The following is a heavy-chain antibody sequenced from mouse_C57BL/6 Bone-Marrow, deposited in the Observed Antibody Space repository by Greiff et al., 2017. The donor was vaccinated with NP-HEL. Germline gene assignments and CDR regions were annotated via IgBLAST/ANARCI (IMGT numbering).Heavy chain of an antibody. CDR1: GFSLTSYA. V-gene: IGHV2-9-1*01. CDR2: IWTGGGT. Sequence: QVQLQQSGPGLVAPSQSLSITCTVSGFSLTSYAISWVRQPPGKGLEWLGVIWTGGGTNYNSALKSRLSISKDNSKSQVFLKMNSLQTDDTARYYCARKAYDYDGGAMDYWGQGTSVTVSS. D-gene: IGHD2-4*01. CDR3: ARKAYDYDGGAMDY. J-gene: IGHJ4*01.